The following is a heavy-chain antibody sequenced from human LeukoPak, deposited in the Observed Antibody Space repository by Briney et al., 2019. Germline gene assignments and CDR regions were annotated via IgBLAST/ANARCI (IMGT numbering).Heavy chain of an antibody. Sequence: PGGSLRLSCAGSGFTFITYAMSWVRQASGKGLEWVSAFSGGDDSTYYEHSVRGRFTISSDSYKHTLYLQMNSLRAEDTAVYYCARLSGSYYNSPFYFDYWGQGTLVTVSS. CDR1: GFTFITYA. V-gene: IGHV3-23*01. J-gene: IGHJ4*02. D-gene: IGHD3-10*01. CDR3: ARLSGSYYNSPFYFDY. CDR2: FSGGDDST.